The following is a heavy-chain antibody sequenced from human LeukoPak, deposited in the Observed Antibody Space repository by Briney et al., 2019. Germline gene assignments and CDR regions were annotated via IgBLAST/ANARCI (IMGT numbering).Heavy chain of an antibody. D-gene: IGHD5/OR15-5a*01. J-gene: IGHJ4*02. V-gene: IGHV3-23*01. CDR1: GFTFSSHA. Sequence: GGSLRLSCVGSGFTFSSHAMSWVRQAPGKGPQWVSAISSSGGSTYYADSVKGRFTISRDNSKNTLYLQMSSLRPEDTAVYYCARQIGVSIDYWGQGTLVTVSS. CDR3: ARQIGVSIDY. CDR2: ISSSGGST.